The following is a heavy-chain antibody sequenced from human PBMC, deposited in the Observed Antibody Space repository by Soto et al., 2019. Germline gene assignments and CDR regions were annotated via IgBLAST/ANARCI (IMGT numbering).Heavy chain of an antibody. CDR3: AKDIHRGKYVFDY. CDR1: GFTFSSYS. Sequence: GGSLRLSCAASGFTFSSYSMNWVRQAPGKGLEWVSGISWNSGSIGYADSVKGRFTISRDNAKNSLYLQMNSLRAEDTALYYCAKDIHRGKYVFDYWGQGTLVTVSS. CDR2: ISWNSGSI. V-gene: IGHV3-9*01. J-gene: IGHJ4*02. D-gene: IGHD3-10*01.